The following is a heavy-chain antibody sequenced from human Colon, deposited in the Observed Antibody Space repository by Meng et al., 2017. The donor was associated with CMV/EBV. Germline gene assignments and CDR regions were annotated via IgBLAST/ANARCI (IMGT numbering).Heavy chain of an antibody. CDR3: ARATKSSCWEVLDY. CDR2: SYYTGST. J-gene: IGHJ4*01. CDR1: GESFSGYY. V-gene: IGHV4-34*01. Sequence: QVQYQQWGAGLLYPSEPLSLTCAVYGESFSGYYWTWIRQPPGRGLEWIGESYYTGSTNYSPSLKSRVTISLDTSKNQFSLKLNSVTAADTAVYYCARATKSSCWEVLDYWGHGTLVTVSS. D-gene: IGHD2-2*01.